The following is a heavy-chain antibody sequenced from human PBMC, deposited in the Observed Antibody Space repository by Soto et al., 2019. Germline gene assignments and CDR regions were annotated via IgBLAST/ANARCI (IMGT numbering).Heavy chain of an antibody. CDR3: ARDRTDSGYYTNWLDP. D-gene: IGHD3-22*01. CDR1: GGTFGSDA. Sequence: SVKVSWKASGGTFGSDAITWVRQAPGQGLEWVGRIIPIFGTTNYAQNLQGRVTISADKSTLTSYMELHSLTSDDTALYYCARDRTDSGYYTNWLDPWGQGTQVTVSS. J-gene: IGHJ5*02. CDR2: IIPIFGTT. V-gene: IGHV1-69*06.